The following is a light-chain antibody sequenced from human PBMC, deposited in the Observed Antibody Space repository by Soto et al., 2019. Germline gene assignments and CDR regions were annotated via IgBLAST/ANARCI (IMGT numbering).Light chain of an antibody. V-gene: IGKV1-39*01. CDR1: QSISTY. Sequence: DIQMTQSPSSLSASVGDRVTITCRASQSISTYLNWYQQKPGKAPKLLIYAASSLHSGVPSRFSGSRSGTDFTLTINSLQPDDFATYYCQQSYKTPITFGQGTRLEIK. CDR2: AAS. J-gene: IGKJ5*01. CDR3: QQSYKTPIT.